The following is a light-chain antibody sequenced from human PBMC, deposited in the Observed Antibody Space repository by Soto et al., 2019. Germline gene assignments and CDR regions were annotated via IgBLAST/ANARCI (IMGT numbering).Light chain of an antibody. V-gene: IGKV1-39*01. Sequence: IQITQSPSSLSASVGDSVTVTCRASQSINIYLNWYQQKPGKAPTLLIYGASSLQSGVPSRLTGGGSRTDFTLTISSLQPEDFATYYCQQSYRSPYTFGQGTKVEIK. J-gene: IGKJ2*01. CDR3: QQSYRSPYT. CDR2: GAS. CDR1: QSINIY.